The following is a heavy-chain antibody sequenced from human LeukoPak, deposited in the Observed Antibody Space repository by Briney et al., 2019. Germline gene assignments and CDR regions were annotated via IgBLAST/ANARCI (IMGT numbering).Heavy chain of an antibody. V-gene: IGHV4-39*07. J-gene: IGHJ6*03. D-gene: IGHD6-6*01. Sequence: SETLSLTCTVSDYSISSGYGYYWGWVRQPPGKGLEWIGTISYSGTTYYSPSLKSRVTISLDTSKNQFSLKLSSVTAADTAIYYCARDFSSSSTVYYYYYMDVWGKGTTVTVSS. CDR2: ISYSGTT. CDR3: ARDFSSSSTVYYYYYMDV. CDR1: DYSISSGYGYY.